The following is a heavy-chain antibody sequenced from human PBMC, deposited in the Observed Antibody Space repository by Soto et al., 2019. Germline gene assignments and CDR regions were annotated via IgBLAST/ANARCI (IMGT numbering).Heavy chain of an antibody. D-gene: IGHD3-9*01. J-gene: IGHJ2*01. V-gene: IGHV4-34*01. Sequence: QVQLQQWGAGPLRPLETLSLTCGVSGGSFSGYYWAWIRQSPRKGLELIGEINDRGSINYNPSLKSRVSLSVDTSKNHYSLNLRCMTAADTAVYYCARESHDILTGPPWVWYFDLWGRGTLVTVSS. CDR2: INDRGSI. CDR1: GGSFSGYY. CDR3: ARESHDILTGPPWVWYFDL.